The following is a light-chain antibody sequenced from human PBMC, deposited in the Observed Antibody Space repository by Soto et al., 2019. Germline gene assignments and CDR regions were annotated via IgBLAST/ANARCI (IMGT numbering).Light chain of an antibody. CDR2: EVS. V-gene: IGLV2-14*01. J-gene: IGLJ1*01. Sequence: QSVLTQPASVSGSPGQSITISCTGTSSDVGAYDYVSWYQQYPGKTPKVMISEVSNRPSGVSNRFSGSKSGNTASLTISGLQAEEEADYYCSSYTSSSTYVFGTGSKLTVL. CDR3: SSYTSSSTYV. CDR1: SSDVGAYDY.